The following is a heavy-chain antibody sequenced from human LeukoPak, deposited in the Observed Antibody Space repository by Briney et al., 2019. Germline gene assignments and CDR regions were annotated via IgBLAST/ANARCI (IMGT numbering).Heavy chain of an antibody. CDR2: IYSGGTT. V-gene: IGHV3-53*01. J-gene: IGHJ4*02. CDR1: GFTVSSNY. D-gene: IGHD3-10*01. CDR3: AKGASTWFGEFYFDY. Sequence: PGGSLRLSCAASGFTVSSNYMSWVRQAPGKGLEWVSVIYSGGTTYYADTIKGRFTISRDNSKNTLYLQMNSLRAEDTAVYYCAKGASTWFGEFYFDYWGQGTLVTVSS.